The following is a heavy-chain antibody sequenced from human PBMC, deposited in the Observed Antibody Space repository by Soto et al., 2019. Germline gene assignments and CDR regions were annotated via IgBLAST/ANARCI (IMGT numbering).Heavy chain of an antibody. V-gene: IGHV4-34*01. CDR2: INHSGST. J-gene: IGHJ4*02. CDR3: VRANQLLRPFDY. D-gene: IGHD2-2*01. Sequence: QVQLQQWGAGLLKPSETLSLTCAVYGGSFSGYYWSWIRQPPEKGLEWIGEINHSGSTNYNPSLKSRVTISVDTSKNQFSLKLSSVTAADTAVYYCVRANQLLRPFDYWGQGTLVTVSS. CDR1: GGSFSGYY.